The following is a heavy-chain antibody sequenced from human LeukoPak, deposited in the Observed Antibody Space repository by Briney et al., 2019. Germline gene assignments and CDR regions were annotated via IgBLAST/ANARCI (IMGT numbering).Heavy chain of an antibody. CDR1: GGTFSSYS. J-gene: IGHJ6*02. CDR2: IIPIFDTA. CDR3: ARISLGAIWGYYYGMDV. D-gene: IGHD1-26*01. V-gene: IGHV1-69*13. Sequence: ASVKVSCKASGGTFSSYSISWVRQAPGQGLEWTGGIIPIFDTADYAQKFQGRVTITADESTSTAYMKLSSLRSEDTAVFYCARISLGAIWGYYYGMDVWGQGTTVTVSS.